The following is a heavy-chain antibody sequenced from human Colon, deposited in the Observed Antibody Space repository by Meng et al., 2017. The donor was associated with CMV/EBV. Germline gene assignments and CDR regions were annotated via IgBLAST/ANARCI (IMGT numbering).Heavy chain of an antibody. CDR2: ISADKRYT. J-gene: IGHJ4*02. Sequence: QVQLVQSGAEVKKPGASVKVSCKTSGYVFDLYGISWVRQAPGQGLEWMGWISADKRYTSYAQNLQGRVTMTTDASTSTAYMELRGLRSNDTAVYYCARVYEYSSSWGSDYWGQGTLVTV. CDR3: ARVYEYSSSWGSDY. CDR1: GYVFDLYG. D-gene: IGHD6-6*01. V-gene: IGHV1-18*01.